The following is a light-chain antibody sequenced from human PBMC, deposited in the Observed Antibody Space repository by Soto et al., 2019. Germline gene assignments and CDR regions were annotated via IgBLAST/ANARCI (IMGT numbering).Light chain of an antibody. CDR3: SSYTGSNNYV. Sequence: QSVLTQPPSASRSPGQSVTISCTGTNSDVGGYNYVSWYQQHPGKAPKLMIYEVSKRTSGVPDRFSGSKSGNTASLTVSGLQAEDEADYYCSSYTGSNNYVFGTATKVTVL. J-gene: IGLJ1*01. CDR2: EVS. V-gene: IGLV2-8*01. CDR1: NSDVGGYNY.